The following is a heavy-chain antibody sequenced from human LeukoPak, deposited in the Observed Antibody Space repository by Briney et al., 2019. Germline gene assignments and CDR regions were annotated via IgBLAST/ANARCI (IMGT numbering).Heavy chain of an antibody. J-gene: IGHJ4*02. CDR3: ARDPRRDGYNPLFDY. V-gene: IGHV1-2*02. Sequence: ASVKVSCKASGYTFTGYYMHWVRQAPGQGLEWMGWINPNSGGTNYAQKFQGRVTMTRDTSISTAYMELTRLRSDDTAVYSCARDPRRDGYNPLFDYWGQGTLVTVSS. CDR2: INPNSGGT. CDR1: GYTFTGYY. D-gene: IGHD5-24*01.